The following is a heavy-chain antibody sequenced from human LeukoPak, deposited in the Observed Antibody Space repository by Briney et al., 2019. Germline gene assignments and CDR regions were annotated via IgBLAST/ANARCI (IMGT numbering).Heavy chain of an antibody. CDR3: AKDLAAAGALDY. J-gene: IGHJ4*02. Sequence: GGSLRLSCAASGFTFSSYGMHWVRQAPGKGQEWVAVIWYDGSNKYYADSVKGRFTISRDNSKNTLYLQMNSLRAEDTAVYYCAKDLAAAGALDYWGQGTLVTVSS. CDR1: GFTFSSYG. D-gene: IGHD6-13*01. V-gene: IGHV3-33*06. CDR2: IWYDGSNK.